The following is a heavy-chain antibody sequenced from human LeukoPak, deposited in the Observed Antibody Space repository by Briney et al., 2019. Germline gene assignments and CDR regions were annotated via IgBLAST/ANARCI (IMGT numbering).Heavy chain of an antibody. D-gene: IGHD3-9*01. V-gene: IGHV1-18*01. Sequence: ASVKVSCKASGYTFTSYGISWVRQAPGQGLGWMGWISAYNGNTNYAQKLQSRVTMTTDTSTSTAYMELRSLRSDDTAVYYCARDPSYYDILTGYYTEYYFDYWGQGTLVTVSS. CDR3: ARDPSYYDILTGYYTEYYFDY. CDR2: ISAYNGNT. J-gene: IGHJ4*02. CDR1: GYTFTSYG.